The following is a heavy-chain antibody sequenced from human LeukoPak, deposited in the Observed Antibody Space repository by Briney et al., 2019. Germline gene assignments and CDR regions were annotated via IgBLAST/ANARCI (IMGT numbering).Heavy chain of an antibody. Sequence: PGGSLRLSCAASGFTFSSYCMDWVRQTPGKGLEWVSSISSSGSTIYYADSVKGRFTISRDNAKNSLYLQMNSLGAEDTAVYYCARVSSVVTKPSDYWGQGTLVTVSS. J-gene: IGHJ4*02. CDR1: GFTFSSYC. CDR3: ARVSSVVTKPSDY. D-gene: IGHD4-17*01. CDR2: ISSSGSTI. V-gene: IGHV3-48*03.